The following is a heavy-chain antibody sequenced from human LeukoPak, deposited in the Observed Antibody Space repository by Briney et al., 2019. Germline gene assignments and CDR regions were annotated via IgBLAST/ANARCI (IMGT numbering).Heavy chain of an antibody. CDR2: FDPEDGET. D-gene: IGHD2-21*02. CDR3: AARDLAYCGGDCYRRYAFDI. J-gene: IGHJ3*02. V-gene: IGHV1-24*01. Sequence: ASVKVSCKVSGHTLTELSMHWVRQAPGKGLEWMGGFDPEDGETIYAQKFQGRVTMTEDTSTDTAYMELSSLRSEDTAVYYCAARDLAYCGGDCYRRYAFDIWGQGTMVTVSS. CDR1: GHTLTELS.